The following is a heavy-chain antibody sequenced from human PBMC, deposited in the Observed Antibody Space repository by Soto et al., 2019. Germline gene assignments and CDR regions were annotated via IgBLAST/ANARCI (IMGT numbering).Heavy chain of an antibody. D-gene: IGHD5-18*01. CDR1: GFIFSNYG. V-gene: IGHV3-33*01. Sequence: GGSLRLSCAASGFIFSNYGMHWVRQAAGKGLEWVAVIWYDGTNKYYADSVKGRFTISRDNSKNALYLQMNSLRAEDMAVYYCARAGDIVMGTHELGAFDIWGQGTVVTVSS. CDR2: IWYDGTNK. CDR3: ARAGDIVMGTHELGAFDI. J-gene: IGHJ3*02.